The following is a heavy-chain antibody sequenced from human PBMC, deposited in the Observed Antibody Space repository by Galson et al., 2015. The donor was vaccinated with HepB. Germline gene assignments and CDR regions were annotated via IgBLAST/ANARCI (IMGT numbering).Heavy chain of an antibody. CDR2: IWYDGSNK. CDR1: GFTFSSYG. Sequence: SLRLSCAASGFTFSSYGMHWVRQAPGKGLEWVAVIWYDGSNKYYADSVKGRFTISRDNSKNTLHLQMNSLRAEDTAVYYCAKDSGSWYGVHDYWGQGTLVTVSS. V-gene: IGHV3-33*06. CDR3: AKDSGSWYGVHDY. D-gene: IGHD6-13*01. J-gene: IGHJ4*02.